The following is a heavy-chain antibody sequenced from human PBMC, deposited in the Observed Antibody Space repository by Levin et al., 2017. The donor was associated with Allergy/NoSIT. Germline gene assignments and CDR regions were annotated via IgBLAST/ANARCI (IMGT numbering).Heavy chain of an antibody. CDR1: GYTFTSYG. CDR3: ARDLVATVSPQFDY. D-gene: IGHD5-12*01. V-gene: IGHV1-18*01. CDR2: ISAYNGNT. J-gene: IGHJ4*02. Sequence: GESLKISCKASGYTFTSYGISWVRQAPGQGLEWMGWISAYNGNTNYAQKLQGRVTMTTDTSTSTAYMELRSLRSDDTAVYYCARDLVATVSPQFDYWGQGTLVTVSS.